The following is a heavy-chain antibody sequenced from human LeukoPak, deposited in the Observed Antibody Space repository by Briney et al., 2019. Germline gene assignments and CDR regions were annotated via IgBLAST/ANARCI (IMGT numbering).Heavy chain of an antibody. V-gene: IGHV1-18*01. CDR1: GYTFTSYG. CDR3: ARAAAIRDYFDY. CDR2: ISAYNGNT. Sequence: ASVNVSCKASGYTFTSYGISWVRQAPGQGLEWMGWISAYNGNTNYAQKLQGRVTMTTDTSTSTAYMELRSLRSDDTAVYYCARAAAIRDYFDYWGQGTLVTVSS. D-gene: IGHD2-2*02. J-gene: IGHJ4*02.